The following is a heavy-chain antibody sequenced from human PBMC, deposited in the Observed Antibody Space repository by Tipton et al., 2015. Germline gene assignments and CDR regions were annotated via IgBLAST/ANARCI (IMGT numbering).Heavy chain of an antibody. CDR1: GYTFTGYY. J-gene: IGHJ4*02. Sequence: QLVQSGPEVKEPGASVKVSCKASGYTFTGYYMHWVRQAPGQGLEWMGWISAYNGNTNYAQKLQGRVTMTTDTSTSTVYMELRSLRSDDTAVYYCARARGRHGGLFDSWGQGTLVTVSS. CDR3: ARARGRHGGLFDS. D-gene: IGHD4-23*01. CDR2: ISAYNGNT. V-gene: IGHV1-18*04.